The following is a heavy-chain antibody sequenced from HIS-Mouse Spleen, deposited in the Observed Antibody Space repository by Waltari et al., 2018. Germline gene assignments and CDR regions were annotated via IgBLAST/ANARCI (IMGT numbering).Heavy chain of an antibody. CDR3: AKASSGWLDY. CDR1: GFTFSSYG. J-gene: IGHJ4*02. CDR2: ISYDGSNK. Sequence: QVQLVESGGGVVQPGRSLRPSCAASGFTFSSYGLHGVRQAPGKGLEWVAVISYDGSNKYYADSVKGRFTISRDNSKNTLYLQMNSLRAEDTAVYYCAKASSGWLDYWGQGTLVTVSS. V-gene: IGHV3-30*18. D-gene: IGHD6-19*01.